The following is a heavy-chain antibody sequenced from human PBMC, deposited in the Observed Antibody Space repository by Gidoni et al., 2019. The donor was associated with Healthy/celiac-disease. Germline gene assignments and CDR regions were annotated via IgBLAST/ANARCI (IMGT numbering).Heavy chain of an antibody. Sequence: EVQLVETGGGLIQPGGSLRLSCAASGFTVSSNYMSWVRQAPGKGLGWVSVIYSGGSTYYADSVKGRFTISRDNSKNTLYLQMNSLRAEDTAVYYCARDFYRITIFGVVIRYGMDVWGQGTTVTVSS. CDR3: ARDFYRITIFGVVIRYGMDV. CDR2: IYSGGST. D-gene: IGHD3-3*01. J-gene: IGHJ6*02. V-gene: IGHV3-53*02. CDR1: GFTVSSNY.